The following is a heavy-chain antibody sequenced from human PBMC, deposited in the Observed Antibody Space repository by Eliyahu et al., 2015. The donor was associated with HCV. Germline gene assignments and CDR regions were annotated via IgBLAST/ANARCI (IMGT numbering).Heavy chain of an antibody. CDR2: FDPSGSIT. CDR1: GYSFTFYY. V-gene: IGHV1-46*04. CDR3: ARAYFGTASTSMDV. Sequence: QVQLVQSGAEVKKAGASVKVSCKASGYSFTFYYVNWVRQAPGQGLEWMGIFDPSGSITSYAQKLQGRVMLTSDTSTGTVYMELSSLRSEDTAVYYCARAYFGTASTSMDVWGQGTTVTVSS. J-gene: IGHJ6*02. D-gene: IGHD2/OR15-2a*01.